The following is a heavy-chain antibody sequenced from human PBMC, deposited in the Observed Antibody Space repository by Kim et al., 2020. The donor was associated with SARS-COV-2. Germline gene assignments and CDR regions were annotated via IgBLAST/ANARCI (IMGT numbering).Heavy chain of an antibody. Sequence: GGSLRLSCAASGFTFSSYAMHWVRQAPGKGLEWVAVISYDGSNKYYADSVKGRFTISRDNSKNTLYLQMNSLRVEDTAVYYCAGANSGSYFGVFDIWGQGTMVTVSS. CDR2: ISYDGSNK. D-gene: IGHD1-26*01. CDR3: AGANSGSYFGVFDI. V-gene: IGHV3-30*04. J-gene: IGHJ3*02. CDR1: GFTFSSYA.